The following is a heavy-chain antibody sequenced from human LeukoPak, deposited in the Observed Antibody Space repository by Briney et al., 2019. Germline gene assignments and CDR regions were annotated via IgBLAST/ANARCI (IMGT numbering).Heavy chain of an antibody. V-gene: IGHV3-33*01. D-gene: IGHD2-2*01. J-gene: IGHJ6*04. Sequence: PGRSLRLSCAASGFTFSSYGMHWVRQAPGKGLEWVAVTWYDGSNKYYADSVKGRFTISRDNSKNTLYLQMNSLRAEDTAVYYCARDSPYCSSTSCHGGYYGMDVWGKGTTVTVSS. CDR3: ARDSPYCSSTSCHGGYYGMDV. CDR1: GFTFSSYG. CDR2: TWYDGSNK.